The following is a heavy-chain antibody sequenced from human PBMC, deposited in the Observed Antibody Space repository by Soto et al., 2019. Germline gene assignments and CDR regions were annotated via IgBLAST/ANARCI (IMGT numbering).Heavy chain of an antibody. CDR1: GFTFSSYA. V-gene: IGHV3-64*01. D-gene: IGHD2-21*01. Sequence: EVQLVESGGGLVQPGGSLRLSCAASGFTFSSYAMHWVRQAPGKGLEYVSAITSSGGNTDYASSVKGRFTISRDNSKNTLYLQMGSRRTEDMGVYYCARRIPFGYGMDVWGQGTTVTVSS. CDR2: ITSSGGNT. J-gene: IGHJ6*02. CDR3: ARRIPFGYGMDV.